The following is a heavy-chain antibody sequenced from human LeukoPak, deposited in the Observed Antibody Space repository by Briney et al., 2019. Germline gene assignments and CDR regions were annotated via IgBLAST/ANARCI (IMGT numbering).Heavy chain of an antibody. CDR1: GGSISSYY. V-gene: IGHV4-59*01. Sequence: PSETLSLTCTVSGGSISSYYRSWIRQPPGKGLEWIGYIYYSGSTNYNPSLKSRVTISVDTSKNQFSLKLSSVTAADTAVYYCARGGVAVAGTGAFDIWGQGTMVTVSS. CDR2: IYYSGST. D-gene: IGHD6-19*01. J-gene: IGHJ3*02. CDR3: ARGGVAVAGTGAFDI.